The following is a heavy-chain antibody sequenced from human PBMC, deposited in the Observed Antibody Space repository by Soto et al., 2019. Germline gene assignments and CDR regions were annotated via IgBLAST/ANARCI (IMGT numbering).Heavy chain of an antibody. D-gene: IGHD2-2*01. CDR1: GFNFSNYG. CDR2: ISSSRSYI. Sequence: GGSLRLSCAASGFNFSNYGMNWVRQAPGKGLEWVSFISSSRSYISYADSVKGRFTISRDNAKNSVYLQMNSLRAEDTAVYYCARSDCTSTSCYVVWFDPWGQGTLVTAPQ. V-gene: IGHV3-21*01. J-gene: IGHJ5*02. CDR3: ARSDCTSTSCYVVWFDP.